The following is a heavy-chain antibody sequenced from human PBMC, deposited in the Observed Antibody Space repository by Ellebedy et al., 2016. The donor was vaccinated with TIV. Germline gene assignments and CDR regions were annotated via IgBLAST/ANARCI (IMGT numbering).Heavy chain of an antibody. CDR2: IYNTGST. CDR1: GGSISSGGYY. CDR3: ARGDALWFGEPFHFDS. V-gene: IGHV4-31*01. Sequence: MPSETLSLTCTVSGGSISSGGYYWSLIRQHPGKGLELIGYIYNTGSTHYNPSLKSPVTISLDTSQNQFSLKVSSVTAADTAIYYCARGDALWFGEPFHFDSWGRGTLVTVSS. J-gene: IGHJ5*01. D-gene: IGHD3-10*01.